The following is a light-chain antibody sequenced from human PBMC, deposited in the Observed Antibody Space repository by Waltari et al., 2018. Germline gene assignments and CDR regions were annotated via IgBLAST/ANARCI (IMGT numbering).Light chain of an antibody. CDR2: GAS. J-gene: IGKJ1*01. CDR1: QSVSSN. Sequence: EIVMTQSPATLSVSPGARATLSCRASQSVSSNLAWYQQKPGQAPRLLSYGASTRATGIPARFSGSGSGTEFTLTISSMQSEDFAVYYCQQYNNWPRTFGQGTKVEIK. V-gene: IGKV3-15*01. CDR3: QQYNNWPRT.